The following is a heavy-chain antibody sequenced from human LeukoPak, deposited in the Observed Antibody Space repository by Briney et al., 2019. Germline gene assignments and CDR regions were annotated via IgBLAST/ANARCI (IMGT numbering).Heavy chain of an antibody. CDR2: ISNDGRDK. D-gene: IGHD6-13*01. CDR1: GFTFSSYA. J-gene: IGHJ4*02. Sequence: GGSLRLSCAASGFTFSSYAMHWVRQAPGKGLEWVAVISNDGRDKHYADSVKGRFTISRDNAKTTLYLQMNSLRAEDTAVYYCAKDTTIGAADYYFDYWGQGTLVTVSS. CDR3: AKDTTIGAADYYFDY. V-gene: IGHV3-30*04.